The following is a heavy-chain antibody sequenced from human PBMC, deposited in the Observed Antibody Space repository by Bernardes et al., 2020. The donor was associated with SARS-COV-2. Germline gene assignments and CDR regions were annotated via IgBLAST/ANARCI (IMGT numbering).Heavy chain of an antibody. CDR3: AKEADEFYYGSGSHIDY. CDR1: GFTFRSYG. CDR2: ISYDGFNQ. D-gene: IGHD3-10*01. Sequence: GGSLRLSCAASGFTFRSYGMHWVRQAPGKGLEWVAFISYDGFNQYYADSVKGRFTISRDNSKNTLYLQMNSLRAEDTAVYYCAKEADEFYYGSGSHIDYWGQGTLVTVSS. J-gene: IGHJ4*02. V-gene: IGHV3-30*18.